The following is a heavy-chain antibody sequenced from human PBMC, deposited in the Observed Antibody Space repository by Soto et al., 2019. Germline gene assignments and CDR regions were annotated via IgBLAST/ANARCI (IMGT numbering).Heavy chain of an antibody. CDR2: ISTSSSHT. J-gene: IGHJ4*02. Sequence: PGGSLELSCAASGFTFSDYYMSWVRQAPGKGLEWVAYISTSSSHTDYADSVKGRFTVSRDNARSSLYLQMNSLRAEDTAVYYCVMWEKGDYWGQGTLVTVSS. CDR1: GFTFSDYY. CDR3: VMWEKGDY. D-gene: IGHD1-26*01. V-gene: IGHV3-11*06.